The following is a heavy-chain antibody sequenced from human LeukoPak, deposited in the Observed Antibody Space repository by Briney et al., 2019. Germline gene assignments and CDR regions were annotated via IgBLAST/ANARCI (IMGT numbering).Heavy chain of an antibody. CDR1: GFSFSNYV. D-gene: IGHD1-26*01. CDR3: VRDTATGRQLLLPY. Sequence: PGGSLRLSCAASGFSFSNYVMNWVRQAPGKGLEWVSYISSGGTTIYYADSVKGRFTISRDNAKNSLFLQMNSLRAEDTAVYYCVRDTATGRQLLLPYWGQGTLVTVSS. V-gene: IGHV3-48*03. J-gene: IGHJ4*02. CDR2: ISSGGTTI.